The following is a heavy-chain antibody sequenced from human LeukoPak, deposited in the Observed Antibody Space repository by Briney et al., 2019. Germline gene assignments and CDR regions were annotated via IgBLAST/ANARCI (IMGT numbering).Heavy chain of an antibody. D-gene: IGHD1-14*01. CDR3: ATTRPRSAVNTEPFDY. CDR2: FDPEDGET. J-gene: IGHJ4*02. CDR1: GYTLTELS. V-gene: IGHV1-24*01. Sequence: ASVKVSCKVSGYTLTELSMHWVRQAPGKGLEWMGGFDPEDGETIYAQKFQGRVTMTEDTSTDTAYMELSSLRSEDTAVYYCATTRPRSAVNTEPFDYWGQGTLVTVSS.